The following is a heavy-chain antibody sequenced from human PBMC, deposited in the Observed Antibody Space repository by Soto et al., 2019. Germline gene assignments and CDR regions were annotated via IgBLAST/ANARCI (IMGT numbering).Heavy chain of an antibody. CDR2: INHSGST. V-gene: IGHV4-34*01. Sequence: QVQLQQWGAGLLKPSETLSLTCAVYGGSFSGYYWSWIRQPPGKGLEWIGEINHSGSTNYNPSLKXXVXISXDTSKNQFSLKLSSVTAADTAVYYCARVGVAAARIWGQGTLVTVSS. CDR1: GGSFSGYY. CDR3: ARVGVAAARI. J-gene: IGHJ4*02. D-gene: IGHD6-13*01.